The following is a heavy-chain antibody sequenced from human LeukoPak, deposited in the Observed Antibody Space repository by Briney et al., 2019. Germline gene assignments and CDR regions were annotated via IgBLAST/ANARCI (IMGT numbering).Heavy chain of an antibody. V-gene: IGHV1-2*02. CDR1: GYTFTGYY. Sequence: ASVKVSCEASGYTFTGYYMHWVRQAPGQGLEWMGWINPNSGGTNYAQKFQGRVTMTRDTSISTAYMELSRLRSDDTAVYYCARASSVAAAGLPDYWGQGTLVTVSS. CDR2: INPNSGGT. CDR3: ARASSVAAAGLPDY. D-gene: IGHD6-13*01. J-gene: IGHJ4*02.